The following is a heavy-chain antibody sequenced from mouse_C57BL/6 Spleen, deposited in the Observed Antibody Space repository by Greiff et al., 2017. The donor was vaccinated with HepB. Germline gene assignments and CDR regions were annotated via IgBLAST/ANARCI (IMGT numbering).Heavy chain of an antibody. D-gene: IGHD3-1*01. CDR2: INPYNGDT. CDR3: ARGGGAGYFDV. Sequence: VQLQQSGPELVKPGDSVKISCKASGYSFTGYFMNWVMQSHGKSLEWIGRINPYNGDTFYNQKFKGKATLTVDKSSSTAHMELRSLTSEDSAVYCCARGGGAGYFDVWGTGTTVTVSS. J-gene: IGHJ1*03. CDR1: GYSFTGYF. V-gene: IGHV1-20*01.